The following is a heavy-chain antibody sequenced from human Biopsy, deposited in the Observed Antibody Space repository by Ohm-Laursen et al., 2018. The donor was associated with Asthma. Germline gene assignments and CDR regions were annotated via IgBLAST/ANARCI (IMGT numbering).Heavy chain of an antibody. V-gene: IGHV4-39*01. D-gene: IGHD7-27*01. CDR3: ARHWNWGSFFDY. CDR2: ISYTGNT. J-gene: IGHJ4*02. CDR1: GGSISSGAYY. Sequence: SDTLSLTCTVSGGSISSGAYYWSWVRQPPGKGLEWIGSISYTGNTDIPSLRSRVTLSVDTSKNNFSLKLTSVTAADTAVFYCARHWNWGSFFDYWGQGMLVTVSS.